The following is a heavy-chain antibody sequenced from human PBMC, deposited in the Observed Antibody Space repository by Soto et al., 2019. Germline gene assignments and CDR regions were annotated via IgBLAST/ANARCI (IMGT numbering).Heavy chain of an antibody. V-gene: IGHV1-46*01. CDR3: ARDLSIAADTYYYYYGMDV. CDR1: GYTFTSYY. D-gene: IGHD6-13*01. Sequence: APVKVSCKASGYTFTSYYMHWVRQAPGQGLEWMGIINPSGGSTSYAQKFQGRVTMTRDTSTSTVYMELSSLRSEDTAVYYCARDLSIAADTYYYYYGMDVWGQGTTVTVSS. CDR2: INPSGGST. J-gene: IGHJ6*02.